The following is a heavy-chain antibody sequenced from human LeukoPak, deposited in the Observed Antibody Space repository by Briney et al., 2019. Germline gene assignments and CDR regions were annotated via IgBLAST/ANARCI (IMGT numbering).Heavy chain of an antibody. CDR1: GGTFSSYA. V-gene: IGHV1-69*13. D-gene: IGHD2-2*01. J-gene: IGHJ5*02. CDR2: IIPIFGTA. CDR3: ASTQRGYCSSTSCYEVNWFDP. Sequence: ASVKVSCKASGGTFSSYAISWVRQAPGQGLEWMGGIIPIFGTANYAQKFQGRVTITADESTSTAYMELSSLRSEDTAVYYCASTQRGYCSSTSCYEVNWFDPWGQGTLVTVSS.